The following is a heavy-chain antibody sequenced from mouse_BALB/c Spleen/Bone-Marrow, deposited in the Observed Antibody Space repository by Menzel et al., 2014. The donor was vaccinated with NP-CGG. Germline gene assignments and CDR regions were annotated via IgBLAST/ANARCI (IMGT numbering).Heavy chain of an antibody. CDR1: GYTFTSYW. D-gene: IGHD2-1*01. V-gene: IGHV1-5*01. CDR2: IYPGNSDT. Sequence: VQLQQSGTVLARPGASVQMSCKASGYTFTSYWMHWGKQRPGQGLEWIGAIYPGNSDTNYNQNFKGKAKLTAVTSSGTAYMELSSLTNEDSAVYYCTRDYGNSWYFDVWGAGTTVTVSS. CDR3: TRDYGNSWYFDV. J-gene: IGHJ1*01.